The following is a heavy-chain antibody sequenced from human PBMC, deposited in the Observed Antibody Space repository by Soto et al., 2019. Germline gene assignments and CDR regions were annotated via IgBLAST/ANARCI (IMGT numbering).Heavy chain of an antibody. CDR3: ARVKKLMYGATRTAYYYGMDV. V-gene: IGHV4-39*07. D-gene: IGHD4-17*01. J-gene: IGHJ6*02. CDR1: GGSISSSSYY. Sequence: SETLSLTCTVSGGSISSSSYYWGWIRQPPRKGLEWIGSIYHSGSTNYNPSLKSRVTISVDTSKNQFSLKLSSVTAADTAVYYCARVKKLMYGATRTAYYYGMDVWGQGTTVTVSS. CDR2: IYHSGST.